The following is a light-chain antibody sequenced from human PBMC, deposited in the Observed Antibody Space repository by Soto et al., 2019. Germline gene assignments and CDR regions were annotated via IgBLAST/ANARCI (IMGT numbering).Light chain of an antibody. Sequence: EIVLTQSPATLSLSPGERATLSCRASQSVSSYLAWYQQKPGQAPRLLIYDASNRATGIPARFSGSGSGTDFTLTISSLEPADFAVYYCQQRSNWWTFGQGTKVDIK. CDR2: DAS. V-gene: IGKV3-11*01. CDR3: QQRSNWWT. J-gene: IGKJ1*01. CDR1: QSVSSY.